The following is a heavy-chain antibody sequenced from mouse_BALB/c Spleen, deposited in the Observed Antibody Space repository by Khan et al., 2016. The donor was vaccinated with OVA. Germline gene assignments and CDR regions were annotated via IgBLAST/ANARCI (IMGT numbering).Heavy chain of an antibody. CDR3: ARRGLRWDFDY. J-gene: IGHJ2*01. CDR1: GYTFINYW. D-gene: IGHD1-1*01. Sequence: QVQLQQSGAELAKPGASVKMSCKASGYTFINYWILWVKQRPGQGLEWIGYINPSTGYTEYNQNFKDQATLPADKSSSTAYMQLSSLTHEDSAVYYCARRGLRWDFDYWGQGTTLTVSS. V-gene: IGHV1-7*01. CDR2: INPSTGYT.